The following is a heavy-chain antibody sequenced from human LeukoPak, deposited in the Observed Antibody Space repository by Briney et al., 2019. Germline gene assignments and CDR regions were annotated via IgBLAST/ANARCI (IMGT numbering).Heavy chain of an antibody. J-gene: IGHJ4*02. CDR2: IYYSGST. V-gene: IGHV4-59*01. CDR3: ARYVWGSYPTFEDY. CDR1: GGSISSYY. Sequence: SETLSLTCTVSGGSISSYYWSWIRQPPGKGLEWIGYIYYSGSTNYNPSLKSRVTISVDTSKNHLSLKLSSVTAADTAVYYCARYVWGSYPTFEDYWGQGTLVTVSS. D-gene: IGHD3-16*02.